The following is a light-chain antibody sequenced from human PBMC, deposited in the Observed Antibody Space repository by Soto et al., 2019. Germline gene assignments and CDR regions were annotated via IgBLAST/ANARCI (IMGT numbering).Light chain of an antibody. CDR2: DVS. Sequence: QSALTQPASVSGSPGQSITISCTGTSSDFGGYNYVSWYQQHPGKAPKLMIYDVSNRPSGVSNRFSGSKSGNTASLTISRLKTEYVAYYYCSTFTATNTLVFVSRTQLIV. CDR1: SSDFGGYNY. J-gene: IGLJ2*01. CDR3: STFTATNTLV. V-gene: IGLV2-14*01.